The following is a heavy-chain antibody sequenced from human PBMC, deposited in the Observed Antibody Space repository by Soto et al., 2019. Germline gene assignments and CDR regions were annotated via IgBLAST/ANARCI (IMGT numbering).Heavy chain of an antibody. J-gene: IGHJ4*02. CDR1: GFTFSSYA. CDR2: IGKSGTTT. CDR3: ARESLTGYYNFDY. V-gene: IGHV3-48*02. D-gene: IGHD3-9*01. Sequence: PGGSLRLSCAASGFTFSSYAMKWVRQAPGKGLEWVSLIGKSGTTTYYADSVKGRFTISRDNAKNSLFLQMNSLRDEDTAVYYCARESLTGYYNFDYWGQGTLVTVSS.